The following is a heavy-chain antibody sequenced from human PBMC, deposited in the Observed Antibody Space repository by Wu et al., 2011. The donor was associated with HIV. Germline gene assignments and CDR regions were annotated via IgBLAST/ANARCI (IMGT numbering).Heavy chain of an antibody. CDR2: FHPGGSDT. V-gene: IGHV5-51*03. J-gene: IGHJ4*02. CDR1: GYSFTSYW. D-gene: IGHD5-12*01. CDR3: ARLLYSGYDPTGEKFDY. Sequence: VQLVQSGAEVKKPGESLRISCKGSGYSFTSYWIGWVRQMPGKGLEWMGIFHPGGSDTKYSPSFQGQVTISADKSITTAYLQWSSLKASDTAMYYCARLLYSGYDPTGEKFDYWGQGTLVTVSS.